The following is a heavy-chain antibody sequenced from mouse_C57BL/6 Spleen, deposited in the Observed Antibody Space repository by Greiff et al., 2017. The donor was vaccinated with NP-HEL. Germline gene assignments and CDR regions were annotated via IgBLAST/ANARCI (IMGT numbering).Heavy chain of an antibody. V-gene: IGHV1-80*01. D-gene: IGHD1-1*01. CDR3: ARRRRESYGNLYYFDY. CDR2: IYPGDGDT. J-gene: IGHJ2*01. CDR1: GYAFSSYW. Sequence: QVQLQQSGAELVKPGASVKISCKASGYAFSSYWMNWVKQRPGKGLEWIGQIYPGDGDTNYNGKFKGKATLTADKSSSTAYMQLSSLTSEDSAVYFCARRRRESYGNLYYFDYWGQGTTLTVSS.